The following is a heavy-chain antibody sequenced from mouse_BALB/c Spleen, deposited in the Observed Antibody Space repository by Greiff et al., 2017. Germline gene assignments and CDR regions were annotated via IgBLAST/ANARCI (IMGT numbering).Heavy chain of an antibody. J-gene: IGHJ3*01. CDR2: INSNGGST. CDR3: ARDRGKGTFAY. CDR1: GFTFSSYG. D-gene: IGHD3-1*01. V-gene: IGHV5-6-3*01. Sequence: DVMLVESGGGLVQPGGSLKLSCAASGFTFSSYGMSWVRQTPDKRLELVATINSNGGSTYYPDSVKGRFTISRDNAKNTLYLQMSSLKSEDTAMYYCARDRGKGTFAYWGQGTLVTVAA.